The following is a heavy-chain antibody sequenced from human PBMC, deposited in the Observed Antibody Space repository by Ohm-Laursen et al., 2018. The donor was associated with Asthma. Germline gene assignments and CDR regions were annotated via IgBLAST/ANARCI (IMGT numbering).Heavy chain of an antibody. J-gene: IGHJ3*02. V-gene: IGHV3-30-3*02. D-gene: IGHD2-15*01. CDR2: ISKDGSNK. CDR3: AKITGYCSGGSCYPDAFDI. CDR1: GFTFSSNA. Sequence: SLRLSCTAPGFTFSSNAMHWVRQAPGKGLEWVAVISKDGSNKYYAESVKGRFTISRDNSMNTLYVQMNSLRAEDTAVYYCAKITGYCSGGSCYPDAFDIWGQGTMVTVSS.